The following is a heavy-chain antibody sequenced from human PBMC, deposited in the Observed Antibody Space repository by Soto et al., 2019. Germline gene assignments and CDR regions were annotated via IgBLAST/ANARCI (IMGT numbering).Heavy chain of an antibody. Sequence: VASVKVSCKASGYSFTGYYIHWVRQAPGQGLEWMGRINPNNGDTTYAQKFQGRVTMTRDTSITTAYMELSSLISDDPAVYYCARRGGYYDYWGQGTLVTVSS. J-gene: IGHJ4*02. CDR2: INPNNGDT. CDR3: ARRGGYYDY. D-gene: IGHD1-26*01. V-gene: IGHV1-2*06. CDR1: GYSFTGYY.